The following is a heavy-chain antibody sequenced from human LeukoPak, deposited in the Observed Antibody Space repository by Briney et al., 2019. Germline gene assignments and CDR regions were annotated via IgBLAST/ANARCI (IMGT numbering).Heavy chain of an antibody. Sequence: ASVKVSCKASGYTFTSYGISWVRQAPGQGLEWMGWISAYNGNTNYAQKLQGRVTMTTDTSTSTAYMELRSLRSDDTAVYYCARDGKLRFLEWFLRTDAFDIWGQGTMVTVSS. D-gene: IGHD3-3*01. J-gene: IGHJ3*02. CDR1: GYTFTSYG. CDR2: ISAYNGNT. CDR3: ARDGKLRFLEWFLRTDAFDI. V-gene: IGHV1-18*01.